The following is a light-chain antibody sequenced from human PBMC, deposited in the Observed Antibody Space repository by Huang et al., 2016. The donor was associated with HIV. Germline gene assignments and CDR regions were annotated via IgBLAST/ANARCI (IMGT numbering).Light chain of an antibody. Sequence: EIVMTQSPATLSVSPGQRVTLSCRANRSVSTNLAWYQQRHGQAPRLLIYGSSTRAPGIPARFSGSGSGTDFSLTISSLQSEDFALHYCHQYNNWLLSFGGGTRV. V-gene: IGKV3-15*01. CDR2: GSS. CDR3: HQYNNWLLS. CDR1: RSVSTN. J-gene: IGKJ4*01.